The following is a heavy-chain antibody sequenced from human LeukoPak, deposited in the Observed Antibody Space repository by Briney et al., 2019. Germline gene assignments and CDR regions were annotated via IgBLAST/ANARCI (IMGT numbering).Heavy chain of an antibody. CDR2: INQDGSVK. CDR3: AKLLGDVTTFDY. V-gene: IGHV3-7*01. D-gene: IGHD3-16*01. Sequence: GGSLRLSCAASGFTFSRSWVTWVRQAPGKGLEWVASINQDGSVKHYMDSVKGRFTISRDNSNNPLFLQMNSLRAEDTAVYYCAKLLGDVTTFDYWGQGTLVTVSS. CDR1: GFTFSRSW. J-gene: IGHJ4*02.